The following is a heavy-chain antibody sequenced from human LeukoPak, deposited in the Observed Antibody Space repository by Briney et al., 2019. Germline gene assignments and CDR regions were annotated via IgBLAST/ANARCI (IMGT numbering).Heavy chain of an antibody. V-gene: IGHV3-21*01. CDR2: ISSSSSYI. CDR3: AKDPGRRSPPSSYYYYGMDV. Sequence: KSGGSLRLSCAASGFTFSSYSMNWVRQAPGKGLEWVSSISSSSSYIYYADSVKGRFTISRDNAKNSLYLQMNSLRAEDTAVYYCAKDPGRRSPPSSYYYYGMDVWGQGTTVTVSS. J-gene: IGHJ6*02. CDR1: GFTFSSYS.